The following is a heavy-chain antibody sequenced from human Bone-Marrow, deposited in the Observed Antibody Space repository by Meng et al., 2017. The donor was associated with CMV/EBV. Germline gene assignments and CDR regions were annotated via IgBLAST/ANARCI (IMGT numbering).Heavy chain of an antibody. D-gene: IGHD6-13*01. V-gene: IGHV4-39*07. CDR2: ISYSATNSYSGTT. CDR3: ARRSTWSEWFDP. CDR1: GGSITSSNYY. Sequence: GSLRLSCTISGGSITSSNYYWAWIRQPPGKGLAWVGTISYSATNSYSGTTYYNPSLKSRVTISVDTTKNQFSLRLTSVTAADTAVYYCARRSTWSEWFDPCGQGTLVTVSS. J-gene: IGHJ5*02.